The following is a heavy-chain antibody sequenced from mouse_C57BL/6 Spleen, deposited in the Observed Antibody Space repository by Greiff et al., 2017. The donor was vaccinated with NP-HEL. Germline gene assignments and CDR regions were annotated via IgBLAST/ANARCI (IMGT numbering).Heavy chain of an antibody. CDR3: ARGDYDYPWYFDV. Sequence: VQLQQPGTELVKPGASVKLSCKASGYTFTSYWMHWVKQRPGQGLEWIGNINPSNGGTNYNEKFKSKATLTVDKSSSTAYMQLSSLTSEDSAVYYCARGDYDYPWYFDVWGTGTTVTVSS. V-gene: IGHV1-53*01. D-gene: IGHD2-4*01. CDR1: GYTFTSYW. CDR2: INPSNGGT. J-gene: IGHJ1*03.